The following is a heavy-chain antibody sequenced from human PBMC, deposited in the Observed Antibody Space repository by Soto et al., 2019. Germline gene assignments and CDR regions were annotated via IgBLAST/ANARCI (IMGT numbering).Heavy chain of an antibody. CDR3: ARDKSYALAV. V-gene: IGHV3-74*03. D-gene: IGHD4-17*01. CDR1: GFTFSSYS. Sequence: GGSLRLSCAASGFTFSSYSMHWVRQVPGKGLVWVSHINSDGSSTTYADSVKGRFTISRDNARTTVYLQLDSLRVEDTAVYYCARDKSYALAVWGQGTTVTVSS. J-gene: IGHJ6*02. CDR2: INSDGSST.